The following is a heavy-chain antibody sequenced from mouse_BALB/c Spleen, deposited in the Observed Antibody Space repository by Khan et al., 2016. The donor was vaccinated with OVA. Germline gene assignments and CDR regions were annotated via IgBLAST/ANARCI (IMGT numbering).Heavy chain of an antibody. CDR2: IWGGGGT. Sequence: QVQLKESGPGLVAPSQSLSITCTVSEFSLSRYNIHWVRQPPGKGLEWLGMIWGGGGTDYNSPLKSRLSISKDNSKRQVFLKMNSLQTDDTAMYYCARAYYRYDGYYAMDYWGQGTSDTVSS. D-gene: IGHD2-14*01. CDR1: EFSLSRYN. V-gene: IGHV2-6-4*01. CDR3: ARAYYRYDGYYAMDY. J-gene: IGHJ4*01.